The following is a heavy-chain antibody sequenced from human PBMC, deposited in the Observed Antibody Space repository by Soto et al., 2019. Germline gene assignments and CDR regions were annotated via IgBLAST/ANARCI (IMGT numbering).Heavy chain of an antibody. J-gene: IGHJ5*01. V-gene: IGHV3-30*03. CDR3: ARWVGGSMFDNSGKYDS. CDR1: GFTFSSSG. Sequence: QVQLVESGGGVVQPGRSLRHTCAASGFTFSSSGMHWVRQAPGKGLEWVALIAYDGSKTYYGDSVRGRFTISRDNSENTLFLQMNSLRAEDTAVYYCARWVGGSMFDNSGKYDSWGQGTLVTVSS. D-gene: IGHD3-22*01. CDR2: IAYDGSKT.